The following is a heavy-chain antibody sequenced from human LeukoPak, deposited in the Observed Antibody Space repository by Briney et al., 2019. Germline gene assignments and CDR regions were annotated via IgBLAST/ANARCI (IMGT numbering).Heavy chain of an antibody. CDR3: ARDLGYCSGGSCYGVY. CDR1: GFTVSSNY. CDR2: ISYDGSNK. J-gene: IGHJ4*02. Sequence: GGSLRLSCAASGFTVSSNYMSWVRQAPGKGLEWVAVISYDGSNKYYADSVKGRFTISRDNSKNTLYLQMSSLRAEDTAVYYCARDLGYCSGGSCYGVYWGQGTLVTVSS. D-gene: IGHD2-15*01. V-gene: IGHV3-30-3*01.